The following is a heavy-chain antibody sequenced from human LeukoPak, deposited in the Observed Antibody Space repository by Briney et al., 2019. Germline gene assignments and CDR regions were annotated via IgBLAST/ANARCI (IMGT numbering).Heavy chain of an antibody. CDR2: IYTSGST. CDR3: AREATTGIDY. J-gene: IGHJ4*02. V-gene: IGHV4-61*02. D-gene: IGHD4-11*01. CDR1: GYSISSGSYY. Sequence: SETLSLTCTVSGYSISSGSYYWSWIRQPAGKGLEWIGRIYTSGSTNYNPSLKSRVTISVDTSKNQFSLKLSSVTAADTAVYYCAREATTGIDYWGQGTLVTVSS.